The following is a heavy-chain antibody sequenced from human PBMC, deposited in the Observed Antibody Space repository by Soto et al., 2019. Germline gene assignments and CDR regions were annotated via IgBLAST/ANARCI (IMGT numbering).Heavy chain of an antibody. Sequence: EVQLLESGGGLVQPGGSLRLSCAASGFTFSSYAMSWVRQAPGKGLEWVSAISGSGGSTYYADSVKGRFTISRDNSKNTLYLQMNSLRPEDTALYYCAKDPYYYDSSGYYPFDYWGQGTLVTVSS. V-gene: IGHV3-23*01. CDR3: AKDPYYYDSSGYYPFDY. J-gene: IGHJ4*02. D-gene: IGHD3-22*01. CDR1: GFTFSSYA. CDR2: ISGSGGST.